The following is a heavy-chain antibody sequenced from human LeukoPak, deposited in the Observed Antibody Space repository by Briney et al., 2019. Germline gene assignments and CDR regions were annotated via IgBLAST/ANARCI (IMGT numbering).Heavy chain of an antibody. J-gene: IGHJ4*02. V-gene: IGHV4-38-2*02. CDR2: IFHSGSV. D-gene: IGHD2-15*01. CDR3: ARVVASTSIDS. CDR1: GYSIISDYF. Sequence: SETLSLTCIVSGYSIISDYFWGWVRQPPGKGPEWIGSIFHSGSVFYNPSLRSRVTLSIEPSKNRFSLELTSVTAADTAIYYCARVVASTSIDSWGQGTLVTVSS.